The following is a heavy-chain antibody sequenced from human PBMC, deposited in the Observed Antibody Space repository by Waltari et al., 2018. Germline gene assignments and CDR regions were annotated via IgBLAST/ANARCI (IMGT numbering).Heavy chain of an antibody. CDR3: ARDYVGIQLWTSGAFDI. J-gene: IGHJ3*02. CDR1: GYPFTGYY. CDR2: INPNSGGT. Sequence: QVQLVQSGAEVKKPGASVKVSCKASGYPFTGYYMHWVRQAPGQGLEWMGWINPNSGGTNYAQKFQGRVTMTRDTSISTAYMELSRLRSDDTAVYYCARDYVGIQLWTSGAFDIWGQGTMVTVSS. D-gene: IGHD5-18*01. V-gene: IGHV1-2*02.